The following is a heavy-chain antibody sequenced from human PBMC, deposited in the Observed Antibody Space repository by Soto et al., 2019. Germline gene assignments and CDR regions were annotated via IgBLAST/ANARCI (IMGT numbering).Heavy chain of an antibody. CDR1: GFTFSSYA. CDR2: ISGSGGNT. J-gene: IGHJ4*02. D-gene: IGHD6-6*01. Sequence: PGGSLRLSCTASGFTFSSYAMSWVRQAPGMGLEWVSAISGSGGNTYYADSVKGRFTISRDNSKNTLYLQMNSLRAEDTAVYYCAKSITARPFDYWGQGALVTVSS. V-gene: IGHV3-23*01. CDR3: AKSITARPFDY.